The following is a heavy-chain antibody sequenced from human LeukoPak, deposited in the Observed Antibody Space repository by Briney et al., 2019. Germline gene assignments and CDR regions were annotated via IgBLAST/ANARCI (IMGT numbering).Heavy chain of an antibody. CDR2: IYYSGST. V-gene: IGHV4-34*01. CDR3: ARLRGYSYGFRPKYYFDY. CDR1: GGSFSGYY. Sequence: PSETLSLTCAVYGGSFSGYYWSWIRQPPGKGLEWIGSIYYSGSTYYNPSLKSRVTISVDTSKNQFSLKLSSVTAADTAVYYCARLRGYSYGFRPKYYFDYWGQGTLVTVSS. J-gene: IGHJ4*02. D-gene: IGHD5-18*01.